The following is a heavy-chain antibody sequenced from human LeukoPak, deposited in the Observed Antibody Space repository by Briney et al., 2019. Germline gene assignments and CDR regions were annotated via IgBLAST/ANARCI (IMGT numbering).Heavy chain of an antibody. CDR2: ISSSSSYI. J-gene: IGHJ4*02. D-gene: IGHD6-6*01. CDR1: GFTFSSYS. Sequence: PGRSLRLSCAASGFTFSSYSMNWVRQAPGKGLEWVSSISSSSSYIYYADSVKGRFTISRDNAKNTLYLQMNSLRAEDTALYYCAKVAEYSTAGMRYWGQGTLVTVSS. V-gene: IGHV3-21*01. CDR3: AKVAEYSTAGMRY.